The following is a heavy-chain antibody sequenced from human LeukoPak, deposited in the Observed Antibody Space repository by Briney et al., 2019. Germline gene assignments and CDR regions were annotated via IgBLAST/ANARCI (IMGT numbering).Heavy chain of an antibody. CDR3: ARGLSMIVVVVHDWYFDL. CDR2: IYHSGST. Sequence: SETLSLTCAVSGASISSNNWWSWVRQPPGKGLEWIGEIYHSGSTNYTPSLKSRVTISIDKSKNQFSLKLGSVTAADTAVYYCARGLSMIVVVVHDWYFDLWGRGTLVTVSS. CDR1: GASISSNNW. D-gene: IGHD3-22*01. V-gene: IGHV4-4*02. J-gene: IGHJ2*01.